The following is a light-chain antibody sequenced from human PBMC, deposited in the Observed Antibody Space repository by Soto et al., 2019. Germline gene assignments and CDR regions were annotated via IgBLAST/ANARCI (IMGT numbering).Light chain of an antibody. CDR1: QSVNSN. Sequence: EIVLTQSPATLSVSPGERATLSCRASQSVNSNLAWYQQKPGQAPRLLIYGASTRATGIPASFIGNGSGTEFTLTASSLQPEDFAVYYCQQYNNWPFTFGPGTKVDIK. V-gene: IGKV3-15*01. J-gene: IGKJ3*01. CDR2: GAS. CDR3: QQYNNWPFT.